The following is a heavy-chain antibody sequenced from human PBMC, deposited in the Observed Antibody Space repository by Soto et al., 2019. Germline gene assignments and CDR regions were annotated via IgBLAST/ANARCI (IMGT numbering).Heavy chain of an antibody. J-gene: IGHJ4*02. V-gene: IGHV2-5*02. CDR1: GFSLSTSGVA. Sequence: QITLKESGPTLVKPTQTLTLTCTFSGFSLSTSGVAVGWIRQPPGKALEWLALIYWDDDKRYSPSLKSRLTITKDTPKNQVVLTMTNMDPVDTATYYCAQRLYDSSGYSFDYWGQGTLVTVSS. CDR2: IYWDDDK. D-gene: IGHD3-22*01. CDR3: AQRLYDSSGYSFDY.